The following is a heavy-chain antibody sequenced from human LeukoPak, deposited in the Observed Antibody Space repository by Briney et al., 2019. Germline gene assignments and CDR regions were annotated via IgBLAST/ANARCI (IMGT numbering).Heavy chain of an antibody. V-gene: IGHV4-34*01. CDR2: INHSGST. D-gene: IGHD3-22*01. Sequence: SETLSLTCAVYGGSFSGYYWSWIRQPPGKGLEWIGEINHSGSTNYNPSLKSRVTISVDTSKNQFSLKLSSVTAADTAVYYCARDPAMIWGALDYWGQGTLVTVSS. CDR3: ARDPAMIWGALDY. J-gene: IGHJ4*02. CDR1: GGSFSGYY.